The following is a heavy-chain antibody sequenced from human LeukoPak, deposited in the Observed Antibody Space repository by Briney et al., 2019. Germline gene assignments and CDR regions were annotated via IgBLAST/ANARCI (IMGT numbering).Heavy chain of an antibody. CDR3: ARGDELWPLSGDY. Sequence: ASVKVSCKASGYTFTGYYMHWVRQAPGQGLEWMGWINPNSGGTNYAQKFQGRVTMSRDTSISTAYMELSRLRSDDTAVYYCARGDELWPLSGDYWGQGTLVTVSS. CDR1: GYTFTGYY. V-gene: IGHV1-2*02. CDR2: INPNSGGT. D-gene: IGHD5-18*01. J-gene: IGHJ4*02.